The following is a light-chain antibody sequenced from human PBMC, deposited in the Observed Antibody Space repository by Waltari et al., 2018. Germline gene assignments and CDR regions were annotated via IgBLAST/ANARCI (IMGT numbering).Light chain of an antibody. CDR3: MSYTTTITWV. J-gene: IGLJ3*02. CDR2: EVI. Sequence: QSALTQPASVSASPGQSITISCTGTSGDIGAYNYVAWYQQHPGNAPKLMIYEVIHRPSGVSIRFSGSKSGNTASLTISGLQAEDEAYYYCMSYTTTITWVFGGGTKLTVL. V-gene: IGLV2-14*03. CDR1: SGDIGAYNY.